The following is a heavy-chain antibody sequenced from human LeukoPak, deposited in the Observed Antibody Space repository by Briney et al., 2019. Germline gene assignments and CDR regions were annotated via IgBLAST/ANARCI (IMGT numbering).Heavy chain of an antibody. D-gene: IGHD6-13*01. V-gene: IGHV4-4*07. Sequence: SETLSLTCTVSGGSISSYYWSWIRQPAGKGLEWIGRIYTSGSTNYNPSLKSRVTISVDTSKNQFSLKLSSVTAADTAVYYCARDATLHSSSTYYFDYWGQGTLVTVSS. J-gene: IGHJ4*02. CDR1: GGSISSYY. CDR3: ARDATLHSSSTYYFDY. CDR2: IYTSGST.